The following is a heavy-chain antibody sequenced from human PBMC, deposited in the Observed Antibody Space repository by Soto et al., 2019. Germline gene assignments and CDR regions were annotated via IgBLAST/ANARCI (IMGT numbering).Heavy chain of an antibody. J-gene: IGHJ3*02. Sequence: GGSLRLSCAASGFTFSSYAMSWVRQAPGKGLEWVSAISGSGGSTYYADSVKGRFTISRDNSKNTLYLQMNSLRAEDRAVYVCAKESYGTRVSDDFEIWGHGPMFTVSS. CDR1: GFTFSSYA. CDR3: AKESYGTRVSDDFEI. D-gene: IGHD3-16*01. V-gene: IGHV3-23*01. CDR2: ISGSGGST.